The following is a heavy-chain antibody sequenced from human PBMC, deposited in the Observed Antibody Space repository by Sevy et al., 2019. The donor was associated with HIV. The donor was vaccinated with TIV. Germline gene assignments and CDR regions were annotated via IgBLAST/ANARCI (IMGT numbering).Heavy chain of an antibody. CDR3: ARDSASFGGAVDTAMVGYYGMDV. CDR1: GFTFSSYS. V-gene: IGHV3-21*01. D-gene: IGHD5-18*01. CDR2: HSSSSSYI. Sequence: GGSLRLSCAASGFTFSSYSMNWVRLAPGKGLEWVSYHSSSSSYIDYADSVKGRFTISRDNAKNSLYLQMNSLRAEDTAVYYCARDSASFGGAVDTAMVGYYGMDVWGQGTTVTVSS. J-gene: IGHJ6*02.